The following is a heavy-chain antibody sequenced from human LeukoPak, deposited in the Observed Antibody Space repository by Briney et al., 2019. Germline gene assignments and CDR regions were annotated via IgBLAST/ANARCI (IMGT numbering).Heavy chain of an antibody. J-gene: IGHJ6*02. CDR3: ATGSSAAGHPKSYYYYGMDV. D-gene: IGHD6-13*01. CDR1: GYTFTSYG. Sequence: ASVKVSCKASGYTFTSYGISWVRQAPGQGLEWMGWISAYNGNTNYAQKLQGRVTMTTDTSTSTAYMELRSLRSDDTAVYYCATGSSAAGHPKSYYYYGMDVWGQGTTVTVSS. V-gene: IGHV1-18*01. CDR2: ISAYNGNT.